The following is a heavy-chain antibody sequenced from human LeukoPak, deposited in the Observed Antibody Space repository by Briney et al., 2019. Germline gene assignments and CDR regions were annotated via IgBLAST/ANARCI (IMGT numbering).Heavy chain of an antibody. D-gene: IGHD2/OR15-2a*01. CDR1: GFTLSGYV. CDR2: ISGSGSST. V-gene: IGHV3-23*01. J-gene: IGHJ4*02. Sequence: GGSLRLSCAASGFTLSGYVMSWVRQAPGKGLEWVSSISGSGSSTYYADSVKGRFTISRDKAKNSLYLQMNSLRAEDTAVYYRAKECLSELIRHPYLGYWGEGTLVTVSS. CDR3: AKECLSELIRHPYLGY.